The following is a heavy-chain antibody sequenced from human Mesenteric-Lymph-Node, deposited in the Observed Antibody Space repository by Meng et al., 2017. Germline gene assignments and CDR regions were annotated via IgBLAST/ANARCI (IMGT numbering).Heavy chain of an antibody. CDR3: ARVRCTSASCYGLYGMDA. J-gene: IGHJ6*02. CDR2: INTNTENP. Sequence: ASVKVSCKASGYTFTSYAMNWVRQAPGQGLEWMGWINTNTENPTYAQGFTGRFVISLDTSVSTAYLQISGLKAEDTAVYYCARVRCTSASCYGLYGMDAWGQGTTVTVSS. V-gene: IGHV7-4-1*02. CDR1: GYTFTSYA. D-gene: IGHD2-2*01.